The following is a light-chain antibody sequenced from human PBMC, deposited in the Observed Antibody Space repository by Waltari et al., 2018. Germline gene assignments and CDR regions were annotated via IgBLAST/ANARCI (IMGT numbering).Light chain of an antibody. CDR3: QQYLITPLT. CDR1: QSVLHSSNNKNF. V-gene: IGKV4-1*01. CDR2: WAS. J-gene: IGKJ4*01. Sequence: DLVMTQSPDSLAVSLGERATINCTSSQSVLHSSNNKNFLAWYQQRPGHPPKRLIYWASTRDSGVPDRFSGTGSGTDFTLTISSLQAADVAVYYCQQYLITPLTFGGGTKVEIK.